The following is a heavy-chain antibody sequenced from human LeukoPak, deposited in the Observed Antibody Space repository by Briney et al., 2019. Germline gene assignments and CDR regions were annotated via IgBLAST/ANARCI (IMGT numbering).Heavy chain of an antibody. V-gene: IGHV1-8*01. CDR2: MNPNSGNT. D-gene: IGHD6-19*01. CDR1: GYTFTSYD. Sequence: GASVKVSCKASGYTFTSYDINWVRQATGQGLEWMGWMNPNSGNTGYAQKFQGRVTMTRNTSISTAYMELSSLRSEDTDVYYCARVGLTSSGWYGDRFDPWGQGTLVTVSS. J-gene: IGHJ5*02. CDR3: ARVGLTSSGWYGDRFDP.